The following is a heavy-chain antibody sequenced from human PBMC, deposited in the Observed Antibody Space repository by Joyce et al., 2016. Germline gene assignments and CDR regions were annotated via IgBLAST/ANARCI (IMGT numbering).Heavy chain of an antibody. CDR3: AKKGLPVTDDNWFDS. D-gene: IGHD2-21*02. Sequence: EVRLLESGGGLVQPGGSLKLSCAASGFTFTNYAMNWVRQAPGKGLEWVSLISATGGSTYYADSVKGRFTISRDRSKNTLYLQMNSLRVDDTAVYYCAKKGLPVTDDNWFDSWGQGALVIVSS. CDR1: GFTFTNYA. J-gene: IGHJ5*01. V-gene: IGHV3-23*01. CDR2: ISATGGST.